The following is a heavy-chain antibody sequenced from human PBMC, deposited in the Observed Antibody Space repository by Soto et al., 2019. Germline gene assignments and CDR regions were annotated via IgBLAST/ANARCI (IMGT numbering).Heavy chain of an antibody. Sequence: SGPTLVNPTQTLTLTCTFSGFSLSTSGMRVSWIRQPPGKALEWLARIDWDDDKFYSTSLKTRLTISKDTSKNQVVLTMTNMDPVDTATYYCARTSVVGYYFDYWGQGTLVTVSS. CDR2: IDWDDDK. D-gene: IGHD2-15*01. CDR3: ARTSVVGYYFDY. CDR1: GFSLSTSGMR. V-gene: IGHV2-70*04. J-gene: IGHJ4*02.